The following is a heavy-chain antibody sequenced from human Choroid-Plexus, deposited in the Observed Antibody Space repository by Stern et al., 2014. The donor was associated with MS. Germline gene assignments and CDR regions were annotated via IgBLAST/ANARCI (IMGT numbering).Heavy chain of an antibody. V-gene: IGHV3-30*18. J-gene: IGHJ5*02. CDR1: GFTFGSCA. CDR2: VSYDGSNK. CDR3: AKDRQYLTYFFDH. D-gene: IGHD2/OR15-2a*01. Sequence: VQLLESGGGVVQPGRPLRLSCVASGFTFGSCAMPWVRPAPGKGLEWVAGVSYDGSNKYYADSVKGRFTISRDNSQNTLYMQMSSLRPEDTAVYYCAKDRQYLTYFFDHWGQGSLVTVSS.